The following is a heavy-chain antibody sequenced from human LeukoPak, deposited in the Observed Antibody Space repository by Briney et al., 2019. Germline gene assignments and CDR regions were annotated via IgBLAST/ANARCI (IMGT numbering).Heavy chain of an antibody. CDR3: ARGIAVAEFDY. V-gene: IGHV3-7*01. J-gene: IGHJ4*02. Sequence: GGSLRLSCAASGFTFSSYWMSWVRQAPGEGLEWVANIKQDGSEKYYVDSVKGRFTISRDNAKNSLYLQMNSLRAEDTAVYYCARGIAVAEFDYWGQGTLVTVSS. D-gene: IGHD6-19*01. CDR2: IKQDGSEK. CDR1: GFTFSSYW.